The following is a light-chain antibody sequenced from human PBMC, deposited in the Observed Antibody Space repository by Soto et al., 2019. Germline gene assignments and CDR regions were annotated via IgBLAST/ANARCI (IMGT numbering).Light chain of an antibody. J-gene: IGKJ1*01. CDR3: QQRSNWPRT. CDR2: DAS. Sequence: EIVLTQSPATLSLSPGERATLSCRASQSVSSYLAWYQQEPGQAPRLLIYDASNRATAIPARFSGSGSGTDFTLTISSLEPEDFALYYCQQRSNWPRTFGQGTKVDIK. CDR1: QSVSSY. V-gene: IGKV3-11*01.